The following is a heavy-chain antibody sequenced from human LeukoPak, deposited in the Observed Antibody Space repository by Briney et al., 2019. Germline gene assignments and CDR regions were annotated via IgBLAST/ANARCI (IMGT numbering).Heavy chain of an antibody. CDR2: ISYDGSNK. Sequence: PGRSLRLSCAASGFTFSSYAMHWVRQAPGKGLEWVAVISYDGSNKYYADPVKGRFTISRDNSKNTLYLQMSSLRAEDTAVYYCARDPPPDTAMVMGDYYYYYGMDVWGQGTTVTVSS. CDR3: ARDPPPDTAMVMGDYYYYYGMDV. J-gene: IGHJ6*02. D-gene: IGHD5-18*01. CDR1: GFTFSSYA. V-gene: IGHV3-30*04.